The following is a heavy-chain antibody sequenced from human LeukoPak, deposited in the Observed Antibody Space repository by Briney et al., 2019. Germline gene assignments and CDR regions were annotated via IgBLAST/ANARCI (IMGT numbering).Heavy chain of an antibody. J-gene: IGHJ4*02. CDR1: GGSFSGYY. CDR3: ARATTGTTEDY. V-gene: IGHV4-34*01. D-gene: IGHD1-1*01. CDR2: INHSGST. Sequence: SETLSLTCAVSGGSFSGYYWNWIRQPPGKGLEWIGEINHSGSTHYNPSLKSRVTISVDTSKNQFSLKLRSVTAADTAVYYCARATTGTTEDYWGQGTLVTVSS.